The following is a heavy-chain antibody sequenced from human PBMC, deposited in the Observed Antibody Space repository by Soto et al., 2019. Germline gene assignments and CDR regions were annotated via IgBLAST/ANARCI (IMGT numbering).Heavy chain of an antibody. CDR1: GFTFSNAW. V-gene: IGHV3-15*01. J-gene: IGHJ5*02. Sequence: EVQLVESGGGLIKPGGSLRLSCAASGFTFSNAWMSWVRQAPGKGLEWVGRIKSKTNGGTTDYAAPVKGRFTMSRDDPKNMLYLQMNSLRTEDTAVYYCTTDDPINRSWGQGTLVTVSS. CDR3: TTDDPINRS. CDR2: IKSKTNGGTT.